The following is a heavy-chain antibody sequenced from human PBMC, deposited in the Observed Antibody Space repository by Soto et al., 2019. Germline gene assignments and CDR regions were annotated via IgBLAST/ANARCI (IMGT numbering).Heavy chain of an antibody. CDR1: GGSISSYY. V-gene: IGHV4-59*01. D-gene: IGHD3-3*01. Sequence: QVQLQESGPGLVKPSETLSLTCTVSGGSISSYYWSWIRQPPGKGLEWIGYIYYSGSTNYNPSLKSRVTISVDTSKNQFSLKLSSATAADTAVYYCARLKDFWSGYYSSYGMDVWGQGTTVTVSS. CDR3: ARLKDFWSGYYSSYGMDV. CDR2: IYYSGST. J-gene: IGHJ6*02.